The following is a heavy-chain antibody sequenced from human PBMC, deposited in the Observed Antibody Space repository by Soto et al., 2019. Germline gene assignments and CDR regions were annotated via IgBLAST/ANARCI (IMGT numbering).Heavy chain of an antibody. D-gene: IGHD6-19*01. Sequence: LSLTCTVSGHSISSSNYYWGWIRQPPGKGLEWIGSIFYSGFTYDNPSLKSRVTMSVDRSKNQFSLRLSSVTAADAGVYYCASQQCRATNPPYYFDYWGQGTQVTVSS. V-gene: IGHV4-39*01. CDR3: ASQQCRATNPPYYFDY. CDR1: GHSISSSNYY. CDR2: IFYSGFT. J-gene: IGHJ4*02.